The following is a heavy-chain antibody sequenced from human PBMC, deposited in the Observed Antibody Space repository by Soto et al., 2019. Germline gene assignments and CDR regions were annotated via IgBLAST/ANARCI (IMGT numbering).Heavy chain of an antibody. Sequence: QVHLVESGGALVKPGGSLRLSCAVSGFSFSDYYMNWIRQAPGKGLEWLSYISSTATYTNYADSVRGRFTISRDSAKNSRYLDMNGLRAEDTAVYYCARARLVVEGRFASWGQGTLVTVSS. J-gene: IGHJ4*02. CDR2: ISSTATYT. CDR3: ARARLVVEGRFAS. CDR1: GFSFSDYY. D-gene: IGHD3-22*01. V-gene: IGHV3-11*06.